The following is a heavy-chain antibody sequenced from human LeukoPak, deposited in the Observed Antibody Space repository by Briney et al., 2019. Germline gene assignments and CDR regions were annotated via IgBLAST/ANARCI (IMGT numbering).Heavy chain of an antibody. V-gene: IGHV3-30-3*02. Sequence: GGSLSLSCAASGFTFSSYAMHWVRQAPGKGLEWVAVISYDGSNKYYVDSVKGRFTISRDNSKNTMYLQMDSPRAEDTAVYYCAKSYDSSGHSLGMDVWGQGTTVTVSS. D-gene: IGHD3-22*01. J-gene: IGHJ6*02. CDR2: ISYDGSNK. CDR1: GFTFSSYA. CDR3: AKSYDSSGHSLGMDV.